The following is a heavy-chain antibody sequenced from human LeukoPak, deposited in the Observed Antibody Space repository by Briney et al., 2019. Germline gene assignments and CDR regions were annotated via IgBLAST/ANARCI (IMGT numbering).Heavy chain of an antibody. CDR2: IIPIFGTA. V-gene: IGHV1-69*05. CDR3: ARAPTVTSGYFDY. D-gene: IGHD4-17*01. CDR1: GGTFSSYA. J-gene: IGHJ4*02. Sequence: ASVKVSCKASGGTFSSYAISWVRQAPGQGLEWMGGIIPIFGTANYAQKFQGRVTMTTDTPTSTAYMELRSLRSEDTAVYYCARAPTVTSGYFDYWGQGTLVTVSS.